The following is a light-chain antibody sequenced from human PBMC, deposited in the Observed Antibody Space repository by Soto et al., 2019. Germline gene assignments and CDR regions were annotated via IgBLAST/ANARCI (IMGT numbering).Light chain of an antibody. CDR3: QQFGASPRT. V-gene: IGKV3-20*01. CDR1: QSVGSDY. CDR2: GIF. J-gene: IGKJ4*02. Sequence: DIVLTQSPGTLSLSPGDRATLSCRASQSVGSDYIAWYQHRPGQAPRLLFRGIFKRATGIPDRFGGSGSGADFSLTISRLETEDVAVYYCQQFGASPRTIGRGTRVEIK.